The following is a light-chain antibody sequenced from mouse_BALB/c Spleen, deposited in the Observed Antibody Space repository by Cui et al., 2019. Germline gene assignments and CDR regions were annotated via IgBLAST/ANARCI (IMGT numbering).Light chain of an antibody. CDR2: DTS. J-gene: IGKJ5*01. CDR3: QQWSSCPLT. V-gene: IGKV4-55*01. Sequence: QIVLTQSPAIMSASPGEKVTMTCSASSSVSYMYWYQQKPGSSPRLLIYDTSNLASGVPVRFSGSGSGTSYSLTISRMEAEDAATYYCQQWSSCPLTFGAGTKLGLK. CDR1: SSVSY.